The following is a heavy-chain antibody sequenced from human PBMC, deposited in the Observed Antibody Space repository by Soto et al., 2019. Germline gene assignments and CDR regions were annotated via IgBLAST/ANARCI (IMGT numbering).Heavy chain of an antibody. CDR1: GGSISSSSYY. D-gene: IGHD3-9*01. J-gene: IGHJ4*02. CDR2: IYYSGST. CDR3: ASRYYDILTGYYTRSGGGLDY. Sequence: QLQLQESGPGLVKPSETLSLTCTVSGGSISSSSYYWGWIRQPPGKGLEWIGGIYYSGSTYYNPSLRSRVTISVDTSKNQFSLKLSSVTAADTAVYYCASRYYDILTGYYTRSGGGLDYWGQGTLVTVSS. V-gene: IGHV4-39*01.